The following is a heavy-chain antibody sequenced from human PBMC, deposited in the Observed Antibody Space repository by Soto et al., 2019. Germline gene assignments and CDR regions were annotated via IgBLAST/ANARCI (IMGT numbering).Heavy chain of an antibody. J-gene: IGHJ2*01. Sequence: QVQLQESGPGLVKHSETLSLTCTVSVSGGSVSTGVHYWSWIRQPPGKGLEWIGYIYYSGSTNYIPSLKSRVTISVDTSKNQFSLKLTSVTAADTAVYYCARGYYTSWYWFDRWGRGTLVTVSS. CDR1: GGSVSTGVHY. CDR3: ARGYYTSWYWFDR. V-gene: IGHV4-61*08. CDR2: IYYSGST. D-gene: IGHD6-13*01.